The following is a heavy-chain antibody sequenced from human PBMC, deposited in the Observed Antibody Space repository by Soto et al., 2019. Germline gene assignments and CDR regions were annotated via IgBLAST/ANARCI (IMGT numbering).Heavy chain of an antibody. J-gene: IGHJ4*02. Sequence: QVQLQESGPGLVKPSQTLSLTCTVSGASISSGDYYWSWFRQHTGKGLEWIAYIHYSGSTYYNPSLKSRVSISVDTSKNQFSLKLSSVTAADTAVYFCASAYDSSGYYSDHWGQGTLVTVSS. CDR3: ASAYDSSGYYSDH. CDR1: GASISSGDYY. D-gene: IGHD3-22*01. V-gene: IGHV4-31*03. CDR2: IHYSGST.